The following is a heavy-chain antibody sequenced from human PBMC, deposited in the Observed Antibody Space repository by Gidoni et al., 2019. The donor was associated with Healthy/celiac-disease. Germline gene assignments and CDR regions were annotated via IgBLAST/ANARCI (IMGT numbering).Heavy chain of an antibody. CDR2: ISGSGGST. D-gene: IGHD2-2*01. V-gene: IGHV3-23*01. Sequence: EVQLLESGGGLLQPGGSLRLSCAASGFTFSSYALSWVRQAPGKGLGWVSAISGSGGSTYYADSVKGRFTISRDNSKNTLYLQMNSLRAEDTAVYYCAKDASIGYCSSTSCSTPYNWFDPWGQGTLVTVSS. CDR3: AKDASIGYCSSTSCSTPYNWFDP. J-gene: IGHJ5*02. CDR1: GFTFSSYA.